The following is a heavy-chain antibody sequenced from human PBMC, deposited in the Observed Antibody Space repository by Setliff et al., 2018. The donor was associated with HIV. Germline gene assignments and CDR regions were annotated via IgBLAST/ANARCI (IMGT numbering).Heavy chain of an antibody. CDR1: GYTFTSYA. CDR2: INAVNGNT. CDR3: ARDLLPAAPYYFDY. J-gene: IGHJ4*02. D-gene: IGHD2-2*01. V-gene: IGHV1-3*01. Sequence: ASVKVPCKASGYTFTSYAMHWVRQAPGQRLEWLGWINAVNGNTKYSQKFQGRVTITRDTSASTAYMELSSLRSEDTAVYYCARDLLPAAPYYFDYWGQGTLVTVSS.